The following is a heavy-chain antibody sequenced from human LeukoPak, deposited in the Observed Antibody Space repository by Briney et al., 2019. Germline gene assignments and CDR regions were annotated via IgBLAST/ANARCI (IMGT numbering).Heavy chain of an antibody. J-gene: IGHJ4*02. CDR3: AHSPQNWYDSSGYYYPFDY. CDR1: GFSLSTSGVG. D-gene: IGHD3-22*01. CDR2: IYWNDDK. V-gene: IGHV2-5*01. Sequence: SGPTLVNPTQTLTLTCAFSGFSLSTSGVGVGWIRQPPGKALEWLALIYWNDDKRYSPSLKSRLTITKDTSKNQVVLTMTNMDPVDTATYYCAHSPQNWYDSSGYYYPFDYWGQGTLVTVSS.